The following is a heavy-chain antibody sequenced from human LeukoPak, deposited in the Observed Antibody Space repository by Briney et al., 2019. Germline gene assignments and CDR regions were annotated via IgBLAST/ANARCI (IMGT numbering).Heavy chain of an antibody. CDR1: GFTFSSYG. J-gene: IGHJ4*02. D-gene: IGHD3-10*01. CDR2: IGGRDGST. CDR3: AKGHYYGSGSLDY. V-gene: IGHV3-23*01. Sequence: GGSLRLSCAASGFTFSSYGMSWVRRAPGKGLEWVSAIGGRDGSTYYADSVKGRFTISRDNSKNTLYVQMNSLRAEDTAVYYCAKGHYYGSGSLDYWGQGTLVTVSS.